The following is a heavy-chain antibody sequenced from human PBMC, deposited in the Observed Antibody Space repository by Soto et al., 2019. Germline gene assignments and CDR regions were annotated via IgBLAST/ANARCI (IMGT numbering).Heavy chain of an antibody. CDR3: ARVEYGDLIYVDT. CDR2: IGVFSGNT. J-gene: IGHJ5*02. CDR1: GYNFRDYR. Sequence: QVQLEQSGAEVKKPGASVKVSCKASGYNFRDYRITWVRQAPGQGLEWMGWIGVFSGNTDYDQKFQDRVAMTTDTSTTTAYLELRSRRSDDTAVYYCARVEYGDLIYVDTWGQGTLVTVSS. D-gene: IGHD2-21*02. V-gene: IGHV1-18*01.